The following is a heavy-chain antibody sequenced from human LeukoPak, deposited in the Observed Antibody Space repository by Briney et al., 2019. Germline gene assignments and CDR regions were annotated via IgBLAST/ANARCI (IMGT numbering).Heavy chain of an antibody. CDR2: IYYSGST. Sequence: SETLSLTCTVSGGSISSGDYYWSWIRQPPGKGLEWIGYIYYSGSTYYNPSLKSRVTISVDTSKNQFSLKLSSVTAADTAVYYCARYLMSRYCSSTSCSGPGYLFDYWGQGTLVTVSS. V-gene: IGHV4-30-4*01. CDR3: ARYLMSRYCSSTSCSGPGYLFDY. D-gene: IGHD2-2*01. CDR1: GGSISSGDYY. J-gene: IGHJ4*02.